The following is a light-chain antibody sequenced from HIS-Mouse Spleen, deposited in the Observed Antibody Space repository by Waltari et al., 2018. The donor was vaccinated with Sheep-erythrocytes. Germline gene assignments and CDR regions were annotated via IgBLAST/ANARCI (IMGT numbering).Light chain of an antibody. V-gene: IGLV2-11*01. CDR3: CSYAGSYNHV. CDR2: EVS. CDR1: RSDVGGYNY. J-gene: IGLJ1*01. Sequence: QSALTQPRSVSGSPGLSVTISCTGTRSDVGGYNYVPWYQQHPGKAPKLMSYEVSKRPSGVPDRFSGSKSGNTASLTISGLQAEDEADYYCCSYAGSYNHVFATGTKVTVL.